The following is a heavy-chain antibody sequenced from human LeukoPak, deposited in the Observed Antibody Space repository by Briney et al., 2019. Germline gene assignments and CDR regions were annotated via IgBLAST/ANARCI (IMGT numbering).Heavy chain of an antibody. D-gene: IGHD2-2*02. V-gene: IGHV4-34*01. CDR3: ARVESVVPAAIWYYFDY. CDR2: INHSGST. CDR1: GGSFSGYY. J-gene: IGHJ4*02. Sequence: SETLSLTCAVYGGSFSGYYWSWIRQPPGKGLEWIGEINHSGSTNYNPSLKSRVTISVDTSKNQFSLKLSSVTAADTAVYYCARVESVVPAAIWYYFDYWGQGTLVTVSS.